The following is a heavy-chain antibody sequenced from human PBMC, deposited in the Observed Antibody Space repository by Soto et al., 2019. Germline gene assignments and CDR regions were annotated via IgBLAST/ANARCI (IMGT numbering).Heavy chain of an antibody. CDR3: AKGSYTNYNWFDP. V-gene: IGHV3-23*01. D-gene: IGHD4-4*01. CDR2: MSGSGDNT. CDR1: GFTFSSHA. J-gene: IGHJ5*02. Sequence: EVQLLESGGGLVQPGGSLRLSCAASGFTFSSHAMSWVRQAPGKGLEWVSSMSGSGDNTYHADSVKGRFTVSRDNSKNTLYLQMNSLRVEDTAAYYCAKGSYTNYNWFDPWGQGTLVTVSS.